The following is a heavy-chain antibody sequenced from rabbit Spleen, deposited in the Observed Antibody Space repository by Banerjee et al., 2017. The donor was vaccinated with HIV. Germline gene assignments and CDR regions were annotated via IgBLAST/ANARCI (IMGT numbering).Heavy chain of an antibody. Sequence: QEQLVESGGGLVHPGGSLKLSCKASGFDFSSYGVSWVRQAPGKGLEWIGYIDPVFGITYYASWVNGRFTISSHNAQNTLYLQLNSLTAADTATYFCVRDLGDYSSGWGPFNLWGQGTLVTVS. CDR2: IDPVFGIT. V-gene: IGHV1S47*01. D-gene: IGHD4-1*01. CDR1: GFDFSSYG. J-gene: IGHJ4*01. CDR3: VRDLGDYSSGWGPFNL.